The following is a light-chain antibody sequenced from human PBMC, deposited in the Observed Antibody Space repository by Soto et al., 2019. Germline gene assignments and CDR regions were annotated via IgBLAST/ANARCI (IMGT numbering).Light chain of an antibody. Sequence: DIQMTQSPSTLSASVGDRVTITCRASQSISNWLAWYQQKPGKAPKLLIYKASNLESGVPSRFSGSGSGTEFTLTISSLQPDDFATYYCQQCNTYARTFDQGTKVESK. J-gene: IGKJ1*01. CDR3: QQCNTYART. CDR1: QSISNW. V-gene: IGKV1-5*03. CDR2: KAS.